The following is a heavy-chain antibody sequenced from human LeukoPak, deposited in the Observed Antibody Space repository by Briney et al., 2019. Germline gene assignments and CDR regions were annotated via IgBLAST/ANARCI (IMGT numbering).Heavy chain of an antibody. CDR1: GGSISSSSYY. CDR3: AITWLVRGGYFDY. D-gene: IGHD6-19*01. V-gene: IGHV4-39*01. CDR2: IYYSGST. J-gene: IGHJ4*02. Sequence: SETLSLTCTVSGGSISSSSYYWGWIRQPPGKGLEWIGSIYYSGSTYYNPSLKSRVTISVDTSKNQFSLKLSSVTAADTAVCYCAITWLVRGGYFDYWGQGTLVTVSS.